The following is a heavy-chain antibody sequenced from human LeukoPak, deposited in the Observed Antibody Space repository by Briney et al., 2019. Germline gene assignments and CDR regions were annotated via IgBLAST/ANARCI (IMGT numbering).Heavy chain of an antibody. CDR1: GGSISSGGHY. Sequence: SETVSLTCTVSGGSISSGGHYWSWIRQHPGKGLEWIGYIYYSGSTYYNPSLKSRVTISVDTSKTQFSLKLSSVTAADTAVYYCARDSAYGSGSWFDYWGQGTLVPLSS. J-gene: IGHJ4*02. CDR3: ARDSAYGSGSWFDY. D-gene: IGHD3-10*01. V-gene: IGHV4-31*03. CDR2: IYYSGST.